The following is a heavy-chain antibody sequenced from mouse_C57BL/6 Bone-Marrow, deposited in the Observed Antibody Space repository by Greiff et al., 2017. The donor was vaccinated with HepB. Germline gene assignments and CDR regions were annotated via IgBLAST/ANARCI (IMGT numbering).Heavy chain of an antibody. D-gene: IGHD1-1*01. CDR1: GYTFTSYW. V-gene: IGHV1-74*01. Sequence: VKLQESGAELVKPGASVKVSCKASGYTFTSYWMHWVKQRPGQGLEWIGRIHPSDSDTNYNQKFKGKATLTVDKSSSTAYMQLSSLTSEDSAVYYCAIGVYYYGSSFYAMDYWGQGTSVTVSS. CDR3: AIGVYYYGSSFYAMDY. J-gene: IGHJ4*01. CDR2: IHPSDSDT.